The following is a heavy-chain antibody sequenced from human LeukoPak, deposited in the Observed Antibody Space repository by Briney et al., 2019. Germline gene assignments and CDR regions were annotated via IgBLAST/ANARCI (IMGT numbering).Heavy chain of an antibody. J-gene: IGHJ4*02. CDR2: IYHSGST. Sequence: PSETLSLTCAVSGGSISSGGYSWSWIRQPPGKGLEWIGYIYHSGSTYYNPSLKSRVTISVDTSKNQFSLKLSSVTAADTAVYYCARVMDYGGNSEDYWGQGTLVTVSS. V-gene: IGHV4-30-2*01. CDR1: GGSISSGGYS. CDR3: ARVMDYGGNSEDY. D-gene: IGHD4-23*01.